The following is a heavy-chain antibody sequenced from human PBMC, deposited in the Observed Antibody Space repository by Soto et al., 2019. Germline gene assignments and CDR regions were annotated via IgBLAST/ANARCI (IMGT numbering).Heavy chain of an antibody. D-gene: IGHD6-19*01. V-gene: IGHV3-23*01. CDR1: GFTFSTYA. CDR3: AKERTSGWSLDY. CDR2: ISGSGDST. J-gene: IGHJ4*02. Sequence: GGSLRLSCAASGFTFSTYAMNWVRQAPGKGLEWVSGISGSGDSTYYADSVKGRFTVSRDNSKNTLYLQMNSLRAEDTAVFYCAKERTSGWSLDYWGQGTLVTVSS.